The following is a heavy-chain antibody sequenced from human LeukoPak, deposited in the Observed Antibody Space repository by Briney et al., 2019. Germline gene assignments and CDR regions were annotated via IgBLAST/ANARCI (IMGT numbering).Heavy chain of an antibody. CDR2: IIPIFGTA. Sequence: SVKVSCKASGGTFSSYAISWVRQAPGQGLEWMGGIIPIFGTANYAQKSQGRVTITADESTSTAYMELSSLRSEDTAVYYCAREADYDFWSGISRAFDYWGQGTLVTVSS. CDR3: AREADYDFWSGISRAFDY. CDR1: GGTFSSYA. J-gene: IGHJ4*02. V-gene: IGHV1-69*13. D-gene: IGHD3-3*01.